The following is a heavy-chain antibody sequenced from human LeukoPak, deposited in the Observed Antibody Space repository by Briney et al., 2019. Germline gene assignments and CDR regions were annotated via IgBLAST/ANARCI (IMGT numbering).Heavy chain of an antibody. Sequence: SETLSLTCTVSGGSISSSSYYWGWIRQPPGKGLEWIGSIYYSGGTYYNPSLKSRVTISVDTSKNQFSLKLSSVTAADTAVYYCARHLGTTTDRFSYYYYYYMDVWGKGTTVTVSS. CDR1: GGSISSSSYY. CDR2: IYYSGGT. CDR3: ARHLGTTTDRFSYYYYYYMDV. J-gene: IGHJ6*03. V-gene: IGHV4-39*01. D-gene: IGHD4-17*01.